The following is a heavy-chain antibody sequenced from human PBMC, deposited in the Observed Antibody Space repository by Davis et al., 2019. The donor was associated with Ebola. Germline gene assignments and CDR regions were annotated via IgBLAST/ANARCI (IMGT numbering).Heavy chain of an antibody. D-gene: IGHD5-12*01. J-gene: IGHJ6*04. Sequence: PSETLSLTCAISGDSVSSKSAAWNWIRQSPSRGLEWLGRTYYSSKWYTGYAESVKSRINISPDTAKNQFSLHLNSVTPEDTAVYYCARGWLRSGVDVWGKGAAVIVSS. CDR2: TYYSSKWYT. V-gene: IGHV6-1*01. CDR3: ARGWLRSGVDV. CDR1: GDSVSSKSAA.